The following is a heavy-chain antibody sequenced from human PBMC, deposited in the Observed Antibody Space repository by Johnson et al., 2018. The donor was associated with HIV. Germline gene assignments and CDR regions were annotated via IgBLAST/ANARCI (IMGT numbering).Heavy chain of an antibody. Sequence: VQLVESGGGVVQPGRSLRLSCAASGFTFSSYAMHWVRQAPGKGLEWVSAISGSGGSTYYADSVKGRFTISRDNSKNTLYLQRNSLRAEDTAVYYCARDLGYDYGSGSYYRDAFDIWGQGTMVTVSS. CDR1: GFTFSSYA. D-gene: IGHD3-10*01. J-gene: IGHJ3*02. V-gene: IGHV3-23*04. CDR2: ISGSGGST. CDR3: ARDLGYDYGSGSYYRDAFDI.